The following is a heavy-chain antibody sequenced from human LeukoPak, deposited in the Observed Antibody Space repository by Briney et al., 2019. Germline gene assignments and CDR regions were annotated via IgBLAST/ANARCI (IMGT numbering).Heavy chain of an antibody. J-gene: IGHJ3*02. CDR1: GYTFSNYA. D-gene: IGHD4-23*01. CDR3: ARESYGGYQFDI. Sequence: ASVKVSCKASGYTFSNYAVHWVRQAPGQRLEWMGRINAGDGGTNYSQKFQGRVTITRDTSASTAHMELSSLRSEDTALYYCARESYGGYQFDIWGQGTVVTVSS. V-gene: IGHV1-3*01. CDR2: INAGDGGT.